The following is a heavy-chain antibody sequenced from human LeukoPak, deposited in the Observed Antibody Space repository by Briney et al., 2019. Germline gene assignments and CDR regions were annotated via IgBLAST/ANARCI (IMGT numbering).Heavy chain of an antibody. Sequence: SETLSLTCTVSGGSISSYYWSWIRQPPGKGLEWIGYIYYSGSTNYNPSLKSRVTISVDTSKNQFSLKLSSVTAADTAVYYRARVPYRAAAGIVDVWGKGTTATISS. CDR1: GGSISSYY. J-gene: IGHJ6*04. CDR3: ARVPYRAAAGIVDV. D-gene: IGHD6-13*01. CDR2: IYYSGST. V-gene: IGHV4-59*01.